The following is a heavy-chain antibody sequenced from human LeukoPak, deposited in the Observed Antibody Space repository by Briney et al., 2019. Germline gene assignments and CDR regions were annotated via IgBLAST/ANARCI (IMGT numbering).Heavy chain of an antibody. CDR2: ISSSGSTI. J-gene: IGHJ6*04. V-gene: IGHV3-48*03. CDR1: GFTFSSYE. D-gene: IGHD3-10*02. CDR3: AELGITMIGGV. Sequence: PGGSLRLSCAASGFTFSSYEMNWVRQAPGKGMEWVSYISSSGSTIYYADSVKGRFTISRDNAKNSLYLQMNSLRAEDTAVYYCAELGITMIGGVWGKGTTVTISS.